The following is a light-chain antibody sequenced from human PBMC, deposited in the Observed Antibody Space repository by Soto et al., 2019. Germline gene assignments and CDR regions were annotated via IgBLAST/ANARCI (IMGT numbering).Light chain of an antibody. CDR3: QRKNNWPRAYT. V-gene: IGKV3-15*01. Sequence: EIVMTQSPATLSVSPGDRATLSCRASQSVSSNLAWYQQKPGQAPRLLIYGASTRASGIPARFSGSGSGTEFALTISSLQSEDFVFYYCQRKNNWPRAYTLGGGTKLEIK. CDR1: QSVSSN. J-gene: IGKJ2*01. CDR2: GAS.